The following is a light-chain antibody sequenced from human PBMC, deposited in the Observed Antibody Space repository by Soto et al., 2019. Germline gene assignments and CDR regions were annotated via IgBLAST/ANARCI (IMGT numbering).Light chain of an antibody. J-gene: IGKJ1*01. V-gene: IGKV1-39*01. CDR2: VAS. CDR1: QSISNY. Sequence: DIQMTQSPSSLSASVGDRVTITCRASQSISNYLNWYQQKPGKAPELLIYVASTLQSGVPSRFSGSTSGTEFTLAINSRQPEDFATYYCQQTSSFPLTFGQGTKVELK. CDR3: QQTSSFPLT.